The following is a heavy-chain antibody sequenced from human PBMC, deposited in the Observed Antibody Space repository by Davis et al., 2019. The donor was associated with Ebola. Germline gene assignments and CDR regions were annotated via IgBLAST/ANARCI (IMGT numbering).Heavy chain of an antibody. CDR3: TRGWAVAY. V-gene: IGHV1-8*02. CDR1: GYTFTGYY. J-gene: IGHJ4*02. D-gene: IGHD6-19*01. Sequence: ASVKVSCKASGYTFTGYYMHWVRQAPGQGLEWMGWMNPNSGNTGYAQKFQGRVTMTRNTSISTAYMELSSLRSEDTAVYYCTRGWAVAYWGQGTLVTVSS. CDR2: MNPNSGNT.